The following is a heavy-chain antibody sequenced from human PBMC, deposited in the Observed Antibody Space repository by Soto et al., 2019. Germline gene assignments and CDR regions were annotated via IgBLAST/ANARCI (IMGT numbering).Heavy chain of an antibody. D-gene: IGHD1-26*01. J-gene: IGHJ3*02. CDR2: IHYTGST. CDR3: ARHSGSYVGAFPI. Sequence: SETLSLTCTVFGGSLNSYYWSWVRQPPDKGLEWIGYIHYTGSTNYNPSLKSRITMSVDTSKNQFSLRLSSVTAADTAVYYCARHSGSYVGAFPIWGQGTMVT. V-gene: IGHV4-59*08. CDR1: GGSLNSYY.